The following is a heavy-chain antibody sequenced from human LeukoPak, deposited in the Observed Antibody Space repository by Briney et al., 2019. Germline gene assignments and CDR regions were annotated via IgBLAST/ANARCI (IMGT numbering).Heavy chain of an antibody. CDR1: GFTFSSYG. D-gene: IGHD7-27*01. CDR2: ISYDGSNK. Sequence: GGSLRLSCAASGFTFSSYGMHWVRQAPGKGLEWVAVISYDGSNKYYADSVKGRFTISRDNAKNSLYLQMNSLRAEDTAVYYCARDLSQLGAGYWGQGTLVTVSS. CDR3: ARDLSQLGAGY. V-gene: IGHV3-30*03. J-gene: IGHJ4*02.